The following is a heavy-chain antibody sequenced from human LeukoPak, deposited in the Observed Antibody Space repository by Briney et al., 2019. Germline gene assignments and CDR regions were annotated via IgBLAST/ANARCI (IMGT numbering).Heavy chain of an antibody. V-gene: IGHV4-38-2*01. CDR2: IYRTGTT. Sequence: PSETLSLTCAVAGFSISSGYYWGWIRQPAGTGLEWIGSIYRTGTTYNNPSLKSLVTISVETSKNQFSLKVPSVTAADTAVYYCARAYSNTPRNYCFDYWGQGTLVTVPP. J-gene: IGHJ4*02. CDR1: GFSISSGYY. CDR3: ARAYSNTPRNYCFDY. D-gene: IGHD6-13*01.